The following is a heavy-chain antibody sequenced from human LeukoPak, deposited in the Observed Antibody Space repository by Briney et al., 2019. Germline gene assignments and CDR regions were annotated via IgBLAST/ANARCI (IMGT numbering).Heavy chain of an antibody. D-gene: IGHD6-13*01. Sequence: SVKISCKVSGYTFTDYYMHWVRQAPGQGLEWMGRIIPIFGTANYAQKFQGRVTITTDESTSTAYMELSSLRSEDTAVYYCARDSGEGSSSWHNYWGQGTLVTVSS. CDR3: ARDSGEGSSSWHNY. J-gene: IGHJ4*02. CDR1: GYTFTDYY. CDR2: IIPIFGTA. V-gene: IGHV1-69*05.